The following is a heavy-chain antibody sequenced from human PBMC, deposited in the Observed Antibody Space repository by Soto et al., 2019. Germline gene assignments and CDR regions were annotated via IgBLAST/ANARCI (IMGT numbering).Heavy chain of an antibody. D-gene: IGHD3-22*01. Sequence: GGFLLLSGAASGFTFSSYAMNWVRQAPGKWLEWGSDISSSGSTIYYADSVKGRFTISRDNAKNSLYLQMNSLRAEETAVYYCARDYYYDSSGPIWGQGSMVT. CDR2: ISSSGSTI. V-gene: IGHV3-48*03. CDR3: ARDYYYDSSGPI. CDR1: GFTFSSYA. J-gene: IGHJ3*02.